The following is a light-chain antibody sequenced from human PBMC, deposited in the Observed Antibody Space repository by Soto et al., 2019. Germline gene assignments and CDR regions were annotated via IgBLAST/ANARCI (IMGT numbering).Light chain of an antibody. CDR3: CSYAGSYTRYV. CDR2: DVS. V-gene: IGLV2-11*01. Sequence: QSVLTQPRSVSGSPGQSVTISCTGTSSDVGGYNYVSWYQQHPGKAPKLMIYDVSKRPSGVPDRFSGSKSGNTASLTISGLQAEDEADYYCCSYAGSYTRYVFGTGNKLTVL. J-gene: IGLJ1*01. CDR1: SSDVGGYNY.